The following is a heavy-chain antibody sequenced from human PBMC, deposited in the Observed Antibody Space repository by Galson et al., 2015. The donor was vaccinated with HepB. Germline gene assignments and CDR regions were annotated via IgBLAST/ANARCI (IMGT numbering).Heavy chain of an antibody. Sequence: QSGAEVKKPGESLRISCKGSGYSFTSYWIGWVRQMPGKGLEWMGIIYPGDSDTRYGPSSQGQVTISADKSISTAYLQWSSLKASDTAMYYCAIMFAIYGYGPTTDAFDIWGQGTMVTVSS. J-gene: IGHJ3*02. CDR3: AIMFAIYGYGPTTDAFDI. CDR2: IYPGDSDT. CDR1: GYSFTSYW. V-gene: IGHV5-51*01. D-gene: IGHD2-8*01.